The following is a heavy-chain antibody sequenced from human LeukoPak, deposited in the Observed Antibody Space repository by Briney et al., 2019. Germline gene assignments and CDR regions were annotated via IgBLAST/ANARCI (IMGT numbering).Heavy chain of an antibody. J-gene: IGHJ4*02. CDR1: GGTFGTYT. Sequence: ASVKVSCKASGGTFGTYTISWVRQAPGQGLEWMGRILPIIHIPDYAQKFQDRVTITADTSANTAYMELGSLRSEDTAVYYCARETEDDSIFGVVFGPLDYWGQGTLVTVSS. CDR3: ARETEDDSIFGVVFGPLDY. V-gene: IGHV1-69*04. CDR2: ILPIIHIP. D-gene: IGHD3-3*01.